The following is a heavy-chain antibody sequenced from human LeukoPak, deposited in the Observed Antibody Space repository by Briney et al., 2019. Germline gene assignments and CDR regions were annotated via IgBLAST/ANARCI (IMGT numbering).Heavy chain of an antibody. CDR1: GYTFTSYG. J-gene: IGHJ4*02. CDR3: AGDSGSYYFDY. Sequence: EASVKVSCKASGYTFTSYGISWVRQAPGQGLEWLGWINPNSGGTNYAQKFQGRVTMTRDTSISTAYMELSRLRSDDTAVYYCAGDSGSYYFDYWGQGTLVTVSS. CDR2: INPNSGGT. D-gene: IGHD1-26*01. V-gene: IGHV1-2*02.